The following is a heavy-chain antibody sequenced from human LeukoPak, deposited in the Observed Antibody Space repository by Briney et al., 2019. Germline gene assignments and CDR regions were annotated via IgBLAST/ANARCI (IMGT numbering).Heavy chain of an antibody. CDR3: ARGGNSGDWYFDL. D-gene: IGHD4-23*01. J-gene: IGHJ2*01. Sequence: PSETLSLTCTVSGGSISSYYWSWIRQPPGKGLEWIGYIYYSGSTNYNPSLKSRVTISVDTSKNQFSLKLSSVTAADTAVYYCARGGNSGDWYFDLWGRGTLVTVSS. CDR2: IYYSGST. V-gene: IGHV4-59*08. CDR1: GGSISSYY.